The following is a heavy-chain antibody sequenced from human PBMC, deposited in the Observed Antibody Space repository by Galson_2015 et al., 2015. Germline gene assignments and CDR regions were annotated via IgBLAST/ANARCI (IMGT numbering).Heavy chain of an antibody. V-gene: IGHV4-34*01. CDR1: GGSFSGYY. D-gene: IGHD1-20*01. CDR3: ASTRPYNWNDGICY. J-gene: IGHJ4*02. CDR2: INHSGST. Sequence: ATLSLTCAVYGGSFSGYYWRWLRQPPGEGLEWIGEINHSGSTNYNPSLKSRVTISVDTSKNQFSLKLSSVTAADTAVYYCASTRPYNWNDGICYWGQGTLVTVSS.